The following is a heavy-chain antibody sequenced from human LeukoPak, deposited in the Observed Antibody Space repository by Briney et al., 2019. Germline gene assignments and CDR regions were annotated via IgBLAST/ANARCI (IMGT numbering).Heavy chain of an antibody. CDR2: ISGSDDGT. V-gene: IGHV3-23*01. CDR3: AKSPVSSCRGSFCYPFDY. Sequence: GGSLRLSCAASGFAFSTYAMSWVRQIPGKGLEWVSAISGSDDGTYYADSVKGRFTISRDNSRNTLYLQMNTLRAEDTAVYFCAKSPVSSCRGSFCYPFDYWGQGNLVTVSS. CDR1: GFAFSTYA. J-gene: IGHJ4*02. D-gene: IGHD2-15*01.